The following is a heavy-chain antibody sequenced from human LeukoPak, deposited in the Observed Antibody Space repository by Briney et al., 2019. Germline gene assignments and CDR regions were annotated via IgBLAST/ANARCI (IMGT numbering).Heavy chain of an antibody. V-gene: IGHV4-34*01. J-gene: IGHJ4*02. CDR2: IYYSGST. CDR3: ARESSNRHTPYDY. Sequence: SETLSLTCAVYGGTFSGYYWSWIRQPPGKGLEWIGSIYYSGSTYYNPSLKSRVTISVDTSKNQFSLKLSSVTAADTAVYYCARESSNRHTPYDYWGQGTLVTVSS. CDR1: GGTFSGYY. D-gene: IGHD4-11*01.